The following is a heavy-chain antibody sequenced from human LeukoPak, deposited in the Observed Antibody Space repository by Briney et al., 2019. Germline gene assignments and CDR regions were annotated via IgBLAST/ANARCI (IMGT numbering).Heavy chain of an antibody. V-gene: IGHV4-34*01. CDR2: INHSGST. D-gene: IGHD6-19*01. CDR1: GGSFSGYY. J-gene: IGHJ4*02. Sequence: SETLSLTCAVYGGSFSGYYWSWIRQPPGKGLEWIGEINHSGSTNYNPSLKSRVTISVDTSKNLFSLKLSSVTAADAAVYYCARTSGWGYFDYWGQGTLVTVSS. CDR3: ARTSGWGYFDY.